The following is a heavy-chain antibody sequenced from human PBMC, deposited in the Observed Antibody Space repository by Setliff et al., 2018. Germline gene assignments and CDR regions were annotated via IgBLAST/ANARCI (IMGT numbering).Heavy chain of an antibody. CDR1: GYTFTGYY. J-gene: IGHJ1*01. CDR2: INPNSGGT. D-gene: IGHD3-22*01. Sequence: GASVKVSCKASGYTFTGYYMHWVRQAPGQGLEWMGWINPNSGGTNYAQKFQGWVTMTRDTSISTAYMELSRLRSDDTAVYYCARADMYYYDSSGFWAEYFQHWGQGTLVTVSP. V-gene: IGHV1-2*04. CDR3: ARADMYYYDSSGFWAEYFQH.